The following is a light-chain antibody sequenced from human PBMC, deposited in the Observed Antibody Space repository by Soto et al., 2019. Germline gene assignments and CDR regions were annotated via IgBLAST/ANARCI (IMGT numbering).Light chain of an antibody. CDR1: SSDVGGYNY. CDR2: DVS. V-gene: IGLV2-11*01. J-gene: IGLJ1*01. Sequence: QSVLTQPRSVSGSPGQSVTISCTGTSSDVGGYNYVSWYQQYPGKAPKLMIYDVSKRPSGVPDRFSGSKSGNTASLTISGLQAEDEADYYCCSHAGSYIFGPYVFGTGTKLTVL. CDR3: CSHAGSYIFGPYV.